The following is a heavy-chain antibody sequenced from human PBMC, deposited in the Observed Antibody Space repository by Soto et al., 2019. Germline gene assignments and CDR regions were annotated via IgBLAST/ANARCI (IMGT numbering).Heavy chain of an antibody. CDR1: GFDFGSFG. CDR2: TVVASGRT. J-gene: IGHJ6*02. Sequence: SVKVSCKASGFDFGSFGIQFLRQTRGRGLEWIGWTVVASGRTNYARQFQGRVAFSRDMSSTTAYMDLYDLKSDDTAVYFCSADHPHTAIGWPVWGQGTTVTVSS. V-gene: IGHV1-58*02. CDR3: SADHPHTAIGWPV.